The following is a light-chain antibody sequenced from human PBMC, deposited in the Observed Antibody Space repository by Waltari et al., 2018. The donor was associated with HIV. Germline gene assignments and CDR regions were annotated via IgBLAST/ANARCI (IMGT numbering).Light chain of an antibody. CDR2: DVN. J-gene: IGLJ2*01. CDR3: ASNRLDYTLI. Sequence: QSALTQPASVSGFPGQSINISCTGFTTDSRSKHHLSWYQQYAGNIPRLIIFDVNNRPSGISDRFSGSRSGNSAFLTFSGLQSGDEAHYYCASNRLDYTLIFGGGTKLTVL. V-gene: IGLV2-14*03. CDR1: TTDSRSKHH.